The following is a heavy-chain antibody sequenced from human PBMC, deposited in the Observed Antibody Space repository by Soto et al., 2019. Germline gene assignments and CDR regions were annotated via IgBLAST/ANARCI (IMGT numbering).Heavy chain of an antibody. V-gene: IGHV3-30*03. CDR3: ATNMDRRGVHYSHK. Sequence: PGGSLRLSCVASGFRFTEYGMHWVRQAPGKGLEWVAAIAFDGGNKFYEDPVKGRFTISRNNGADTLHLQMNSLRIEDTAVYYCATNMDRRGVHYSHKRGKGTLVTVSS. CDR2: IAFDGGNK. D-gene: IGHD2-8*02. CDR1: GFRFTEYG. J-gene: IGHJ1*01.